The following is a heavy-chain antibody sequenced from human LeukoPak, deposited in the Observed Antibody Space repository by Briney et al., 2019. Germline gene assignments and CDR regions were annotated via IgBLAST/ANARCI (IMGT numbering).Heavy chain of an antibody. CDR1: GFTFSSYG. CDR2: IWYDGSNK. CDR3: AKREWAELPDYFDY. J-gene: IGHJ4*02. D-gene: IGHD1-26*01. Sequence: PGRSLRLSCAASGFTFSSYGMHWVRQAPGKGLEWVAVIWYDGSNKYYADSVKGRFTISRDNSKNTLYLQMNSLRAEDTAVYYCAKREWAELPDYFDYWGQGTLVTVSS. V-gene: IGHV3-33*06.